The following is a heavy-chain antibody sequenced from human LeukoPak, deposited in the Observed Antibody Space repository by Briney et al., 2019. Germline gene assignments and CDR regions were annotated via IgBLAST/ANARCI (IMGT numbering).Heavy chain of an antibody. V-gene: IGHV3-66*01. CDR3: ASTYYHDGSGYYYFDF. CDR1: GFTVSSNY. CDR2: IYSGGST. Sequence: PGGSMRLSCGASGFTVSSNYMSWVRQAPGKGLEWVSVIYSGGSTYYADSVKGRFTISRDNSKNTLYLQMNSLRAEDTAVYYCASTYYHDGSGYYYFDFWGQGTLVTVSS. J-gene: IGHJ4*02. D-gene: IGHD3-22*01.